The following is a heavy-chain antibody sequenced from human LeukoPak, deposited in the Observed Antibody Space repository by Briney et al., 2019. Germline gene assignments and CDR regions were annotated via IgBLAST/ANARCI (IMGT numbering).Heavy chain of an antibody. CDR2: MNPNSGNT. CDR1: GYTFISYD. V-gene: IGHV1-8*02. D-gene: IGHD3-10*01. J-gene: IGHJ5*02. CDR3: ARGGERANFYGLGSSPNWFDP. Sequence: ASVKVFCKASGYTFISYDINWVRQAAGQGLEWMGWMNPNSGNTGYAQKFQGRVTMTRNTSISTAYMELSGLRSDDTAVYYCARGGERANFYGLGSSPNWFDPWGQGTLVTVSS.